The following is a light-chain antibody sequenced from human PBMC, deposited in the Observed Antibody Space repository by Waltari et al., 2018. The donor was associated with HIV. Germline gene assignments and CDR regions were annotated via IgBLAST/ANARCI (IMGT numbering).Light chain of an antibody. CDR1: SSNIGNHY. V-gene: IGLV1-47*01. Sequence: QSVLSQPPSASGTPGQRVTISCSGSSSNIGNHYVYWYQQLPEMAPKLLIYRNRQRPSGVPDRFSGSKSDTSGSLAISGLRSEDEADYYCATWDDSLSGPIFGGGTKLTVL. CDR2: RNR. J-gene: IGLJ2*01. CDR3: ATWDDSLSGPI.